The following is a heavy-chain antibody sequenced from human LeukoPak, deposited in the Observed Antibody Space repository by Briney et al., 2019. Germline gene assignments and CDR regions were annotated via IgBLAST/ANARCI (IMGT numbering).Heavy chain of an antibody. CDR3: AREDTVTTWPYYYYYGMDV. Sequence: PGGSLRLSCAASGFTFSSYSMNWVRQAPGKGVEWVSSISSSSSYIYYADSVKGRFTISRDNAKNSLYLQMNSLRAEDTAVYYCAREDTVTTWPYYYYYGMDVWGQGTTVTVSS. D-gene: IGHD4-11*01. J-gene: IGHJ6*02. CDR1: GFTFSSYS. CDR2: ISSSSSYI. V-gene: IGHV3-21*01.